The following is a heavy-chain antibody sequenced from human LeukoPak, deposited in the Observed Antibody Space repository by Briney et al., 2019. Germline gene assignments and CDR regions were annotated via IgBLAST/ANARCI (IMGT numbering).Heavy chain of an antibody. D-gene: IGHD6-19*01. V-gene: IGHV3-23*01. CDR3: AKALASGYSSGWYDY. J-gene: IGHJ4*02. Sequence: PGGSLRLSCAASGLTFSSYSMNWVRQAPGGGQGWGSGISGSGGSTYYAHSVKGRFTISRDNPKNTLYLQMNSLRAEDTAVYYCAKALASGYSSGWYDYWGQGTLVTVSS. CDR1: GLTFSSYS. CDR2: ISGSGGST.